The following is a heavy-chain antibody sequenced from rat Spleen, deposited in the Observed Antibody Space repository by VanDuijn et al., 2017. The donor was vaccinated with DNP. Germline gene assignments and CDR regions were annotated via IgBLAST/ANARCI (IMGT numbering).Heavy chain of an antibody. CDR3: MVSTFAY. D-gene: IGHD1-3*01. Sequence: QVQMKETGPGLVQTTQTLSVTCTVSGFSLTSYGVHWVRQAPGTGLEWMGIIWGGGSTNYNSVLKSRLSISRDTSKSQVFLTMNSLQTDDTAVYYCMVSTFAYWGQGTLVTVSS. CDR1: GFSLTSYG. V-gene: IGHV2-77*01. J-gene: IGHJ3*01. CDR2: IWGGGST.